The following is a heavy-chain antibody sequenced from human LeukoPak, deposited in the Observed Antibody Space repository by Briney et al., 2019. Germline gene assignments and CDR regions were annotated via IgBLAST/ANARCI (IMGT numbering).Heavy chain of an antibody. CDR3: ARAEPYYDSSGYYRPDAFDI. Sequence: PGGSLRLSCAASGFTFSDYYMSWIRQAPGKGPEWVSYISSSGSTIYYADSVKGRFTISRDNAKNSLYLQMNSLRAEDTAVYYCARAEPYYDSSGYYRPDAFDIWGQGTMVTVSS. CDR2: ISSSGSTI. CDR1: GFTFSDYY. V-gene: IGHV3-11*01. D-gene: IGHD3-22*01. J-gene: IGHJ3*02.